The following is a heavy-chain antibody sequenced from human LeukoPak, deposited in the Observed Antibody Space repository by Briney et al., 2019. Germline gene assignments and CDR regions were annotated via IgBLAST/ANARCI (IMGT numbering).Heavy chain of an antibody. CDR2: IYYSGST. Sequence: PSETLSLTCTVSGGSISSGGYYWSWIRQHPGKGLEWIGYIYYSGSTYYNPSLKSRVTISVDTSKNQFSLKLSSATAADTAVYYCARGVTMVRGAPYFDYWGQGTLVTVSS. CDR3: ARGVTMVRGAPYFDY. V-gene: IGHV4-31*03. D-gene: IGHD3-10*01. J-gene: IGHJ4*02. CDR1: GGSISSGGYY.